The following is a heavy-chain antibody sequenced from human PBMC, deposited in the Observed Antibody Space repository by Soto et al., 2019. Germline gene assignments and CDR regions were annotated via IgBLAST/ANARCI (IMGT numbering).Heavy chain of an antibody. J-gene: IGHJ5*02. D-gene: IGHD2-8*01. V-gene: IGHV1-18*01. CDR3: ARTLAGDCTNGVCYGWWFDP. CDR2: ISAYNGNT. Sequence: ASVKVSCKASGYTFTSYGISWVRQAPGQGLEWMGWISAYNGNTNYAQKLQGRVTMTTDTSTSTAYMELRSLRSDYTAVYYCARTLAGDCTNGVCYGWWFDPWGQGTLVTVSS. CDR1: GYTFTSYG.